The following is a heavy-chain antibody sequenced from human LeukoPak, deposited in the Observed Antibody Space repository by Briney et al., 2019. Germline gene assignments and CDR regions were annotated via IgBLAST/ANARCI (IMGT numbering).Heavy chain of an antibody. J-gene: IGHJ6*02. CDR1: GFTFSNSA. Sequence: GGSLRLSCAASGFTFSNSAINRVRQAPGKGLEWVSAISGNGDTTYYADSVKGRFTISRDNSKNTLYLQMNSLRAEDTAVYYCAKGGCSGGSCHMDVWGQGTTVTVSS. V-gene: IGHV3-23*01. CDR3: AKGGCSGGSCHMDV. CDR2: ISGNGDTT. D-gene: IGHD2-15*01.